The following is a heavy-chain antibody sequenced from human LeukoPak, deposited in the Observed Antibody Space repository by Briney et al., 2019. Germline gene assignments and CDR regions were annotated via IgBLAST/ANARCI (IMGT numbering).Heavy chain of an antibody. CDR2: INDRGTPL. CDR1: VYRFSDYY. V-gene: IGHV3-11*01. J-gene: IGHJ4*02. D-gene: IGHD4/OR15-4a*01. CDR3: ARDRRESIYGGLDS. Sequence: GGSLRLSCVGSVYRFSDYYMSLVRQTPWNWLQHISYINDRGTPLYYEDSVKGRFTVSRDTARNSLYLEITSLQVEDTAVYYCARDRRESIYGGLDSWGQGIMVIVSS.